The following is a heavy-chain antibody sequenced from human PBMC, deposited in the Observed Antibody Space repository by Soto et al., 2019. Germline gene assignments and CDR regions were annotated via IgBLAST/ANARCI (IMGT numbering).Heavy chain of an antibody. CDR3: ARDQVEYQLLYDYYYYYMDV. D-gene: IGHD2-2*02. CDR2: ISSSGSTI. V-gene: IGHV3-11*01. CDR1: GFTFSDYY. Sequence: GGSLRLSCAASGFTFSDYYMSWVRQAPGKGLEWVSYISSSGSTIYYADSVKGRFTISRDNAKNSLYLQMNSLRAEDTAVYYCARDQVEYQLLYDYYYYYMDVWGKGTTVTVSS. J-gene: IGHJ6*03.